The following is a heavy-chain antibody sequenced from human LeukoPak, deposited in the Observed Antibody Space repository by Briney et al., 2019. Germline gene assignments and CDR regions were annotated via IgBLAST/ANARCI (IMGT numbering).Heavy chain of an antibody. CDR3: ARSGDFWSGYNNWFDP. J-gene: IGHJ5*02. D-gene: IGHD3-3*01. CDR2: INHSGST. CDR1: GGSFSGYY. V-gene: IGHV4-34*01. Sequence: SETLSLTCAVYGGSFSGYYWSWIRQPPGKGLEWIGEINHSGSTNYNPSLKSRVTMSVDTSKNQFSLKLSSVTAADTAVYYCARSGDFWSGYNNWFDPWGQGTLVTVSS.